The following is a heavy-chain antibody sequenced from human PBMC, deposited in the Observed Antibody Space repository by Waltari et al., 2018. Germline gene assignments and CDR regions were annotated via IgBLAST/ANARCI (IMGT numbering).Heavy chain of an antibody. Sequence: QVHLVQSGTEVTQPGASVKVSCKSSGYRFTSYGITWVRQAPGQGLEWMGWVNTYDGNTNYGQELQGRLTMTTDTITTTAYMELRGLRADETALYFCARDAFRFLDFWGQGTLVTVSS. CDR3: ARDAFRFLDF. D-gene: IGHD3-3*01. J-gene: IGHJ4*02. V-gene: IGHV1-18*01. CDR2: VNTYDGNT. CDR1: GYRFTSYG.